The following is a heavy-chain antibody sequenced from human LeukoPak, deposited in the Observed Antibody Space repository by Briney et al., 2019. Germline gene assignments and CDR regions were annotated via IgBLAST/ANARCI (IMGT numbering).Heavy chain of an antibody. J-gene: IGHJ6*02. V-gene: IGHV1-2*02. CDR3: ARISTEYYFGIDV. Sequence: ASVEVSCKASGYTFIYYYIHWVRQAPGQGPEWMGWINANNGGTKYAQNFQGRVSMTRDTTMSTAYMELSRLKSDDTAVYFCARISTEYYFGIDVWGQGTTVTVSS. D-gene: IGHD2/OR15-2a*01. CDR2: INANNGGT. CDR1: GYTFIYYY.